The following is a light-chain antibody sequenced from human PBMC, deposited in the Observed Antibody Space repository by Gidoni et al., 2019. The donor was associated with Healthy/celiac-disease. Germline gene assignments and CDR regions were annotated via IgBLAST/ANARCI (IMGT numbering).Light chain of an antibody. Sequence: DIQMTKSPYSLSASVGDRVTITCRASQGIINDLAWYQQKPGKTPKRLIYAASSLQSGVPSRFIGSGSGTEFTLTISSLQPEDFATYYCLQHNSYRWTFXXXTKVEIK. CDR1: QGIIND. CDR3: LQHNSYRWT. CDR2: AAS. V-gene: IGKV1-17*01. J-gene: IGKJ1*01.